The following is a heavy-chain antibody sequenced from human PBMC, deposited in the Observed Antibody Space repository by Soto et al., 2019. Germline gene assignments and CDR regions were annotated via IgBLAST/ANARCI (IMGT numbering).Heavy chain of an antibody. D-gene: IGHD3-3*01. CDR1: GYTFTGYY. CDR3: ASSLSVTIFGVVIIPINYYYYGMDV. Sequence: ASVKVSCKASGYTFTGYYMHWVRQAPGQGLEWMGWINPNSGGTNYAQKFQGRVTMTRDTSISTANMELSRLRSDDTAVYYCASSLSVTIFGVVIIPINYYYYGMDVWGQGTTVTVSS. J-gene: IGHJ6*02. V-gene: IGHV1-2*02. CDR2: INPNSGGT.